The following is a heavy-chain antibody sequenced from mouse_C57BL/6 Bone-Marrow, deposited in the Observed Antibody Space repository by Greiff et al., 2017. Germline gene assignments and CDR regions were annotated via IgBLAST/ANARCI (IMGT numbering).Heavy chain of an antibody. J-gene: IGHJ3*01. CDR2: ISYDGSN. Sequence: EVQVVESGPGLVKPSQSLSLTCSVTGYSITSGYYWNWIRQFPGNKLEWMGYISYDGSNNYNPSLKNRISITRDTSKNQFFLKLNAVTTEDTATYYCARAGGLRWFAYWGQGTLVTVSA. CDR3: ARAGGLRWFAY. V-gene: IGHV3-6*01. CDR1: GYSITSGYY. D-gene: IGHD2-4*01.